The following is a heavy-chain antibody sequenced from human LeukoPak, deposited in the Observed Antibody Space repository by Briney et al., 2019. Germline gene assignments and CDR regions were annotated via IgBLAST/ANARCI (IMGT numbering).Heavy chain of an antibody. V-gene: IGHV1-24*01. CDR3: AILTYYYDSSDYYFPKWFDP. Sequence: GASVKVSCKVSGYTLTELSMHWVRQSPGKGLEWMGGFDPEDGETIYPQKFQGRVTMTEDTSTDTAYMVLSSLRSEDTAVYYCAILTYYYDSSDYYFPKWFDPWGQGTLVTVSS. CDR1: GYTLTELS. D-gene: IGHD3-22*01. J-gene: IGHJ5*02. CDR2: FDPEDGET.